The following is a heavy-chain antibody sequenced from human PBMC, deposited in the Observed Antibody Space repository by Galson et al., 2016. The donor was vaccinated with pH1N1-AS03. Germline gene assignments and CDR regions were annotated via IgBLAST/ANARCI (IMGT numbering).Heavy chain of an antibody. CDR1: GYTFVYYY. J-gene: IGHJ5*02. CDR2: INPSNGIA. CDR3: ARDLGELLGWFDP. Sequence: SVKVSCKASGYTFVYYYVHWVRQAPGQGLEWMGIINPSNGIAGYAQKFKGRVTLTRDTSTTTVYMELRSLRSQDTAVYHCARDLGELLGWFDPWGQGSQVTVSS. D-gene: IGHD1-26*01. V-gene: IGHV1-46*01.